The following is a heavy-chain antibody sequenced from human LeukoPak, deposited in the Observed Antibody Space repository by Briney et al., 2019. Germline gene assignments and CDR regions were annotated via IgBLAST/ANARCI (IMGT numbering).Heavy chain of an antibody. CDR2: ISYDGSNK. J-gene: IGHJ4*02. CDR1: GFTFSSNG. D-gene: IGHD6-13*01. CDR3: AKDPELAAAGDY. Sequence: PGRSLRLSCAASGFTFSSNGMHWVRQDPGKGLEWVAVISYDGSNKYYADSVKGRFTISRDNSKNTLYLQMNSLRAEDTAVYYCAKDPELAAAGDYWGQGTLVTVSS. V-gene: IGHV3-30*18.